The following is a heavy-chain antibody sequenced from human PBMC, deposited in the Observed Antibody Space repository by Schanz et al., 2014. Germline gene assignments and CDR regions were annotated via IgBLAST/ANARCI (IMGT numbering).Heavy chain of an antibody. CDR1: GFTFSDYY. V-gene: IGHV3-11*01. Sequence: VQLLESGGGLVQPGGSLRLSCAASGFTFSDYYMSWIRQAPGKGLEWVSYISNSGTTIYYADSVKGRFTISRDNAKNSLYLQMNSLRAEDTAVYYCAKHVRSLTGNDYWGQGTLVTVSS. D-gene: IGHD3-9*01. CDR3: AKHVRSLTGNDY. J-gene: IGHJ4*02. CDR2: ISNSGTTI.